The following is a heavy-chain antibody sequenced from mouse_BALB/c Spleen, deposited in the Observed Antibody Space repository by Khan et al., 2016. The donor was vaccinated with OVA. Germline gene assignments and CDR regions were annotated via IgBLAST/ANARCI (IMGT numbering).Heavy chain of an antibody. CDR3: TRSGYGSFAF. D-gene: IGHD2-2*01. CDR1: GYIFTSYY. CDR2: INPNNGGS. Sequence: VQLQESGAELVKPGASVKLSCKASGYIFTSYYMYWVKQRPGQGLEWIGEINPNNGGSNFNEKFKNKATLTVDKSSSTAYMQFSGLTSEDSAVYYCTRSGYGSFAFWGQGTLVTVSA. V-gene: IGHV1S81*02. J-gene: IGHJ3*01.